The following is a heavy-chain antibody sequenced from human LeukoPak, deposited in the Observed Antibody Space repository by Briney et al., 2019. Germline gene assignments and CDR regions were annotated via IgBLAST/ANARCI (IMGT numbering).Heavy chain of an antibody. CDR2: ISYDGSNK. Sequence: GRSLRLSCAASGFTFSSYAMHWVRQAPGKGLEWVAVISYDGSNKYYADSVKGRFTISRDNSKNTLYLQMNSLRSDDTAVYYCARGYDSPTGAWFDSWGQGTLVTVSS. V-gene: IGHV3-30*04. CDR1: GFTFSSYA. CDR3: ARGYDSPTGAWFDS. D-gene: IGHD3-22*01. J-gene: IGHJ5*01.